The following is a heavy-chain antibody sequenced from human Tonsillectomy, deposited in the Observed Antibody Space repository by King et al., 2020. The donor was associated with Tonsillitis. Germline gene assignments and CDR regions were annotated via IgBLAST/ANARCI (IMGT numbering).Heavy chain of an antibody. D-gene: IGHD7-27*01. V-gene: IGHV7-4-1*02. CDR1: GYTFTHYA. Sequence: VQLVESGSELKKPGASVKVSCKASGYTFTHYAMNWVRQATGQGLEWMGWINTNAGNTVNPTYAQGFTGRFVLSLDTSASTAYLQISKLKAEDTAVYYCVRDDWGSDFWGQGTLVTVSS. CDR2: INTNAGNTVNP. CDR3: VRDDWGSDF. J-gene: IGHJ4*02.